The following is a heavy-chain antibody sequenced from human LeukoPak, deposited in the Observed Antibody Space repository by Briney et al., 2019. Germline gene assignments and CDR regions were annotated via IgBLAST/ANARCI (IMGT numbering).Heavy chain of an antibody. CDR1: GFTVSSNY. J-gene: IGHJ3*02. CDR2: IYSGGST. CDR3: ARAQNYDFWSGYNDAFDI. Sequence: GGSLRLSCAASGFTVSSNYMSWVRQAPGKGLEWVSVIYSGGSTCYADSVKGRFTISRDNSKNTLYLQMNSLRAEDTAVYYCARAQNYDFWSGYNDAFDIWGQGTMVTVSS. D-gene: IGHD3-3*01. V-gene: IGHV3-53*01.